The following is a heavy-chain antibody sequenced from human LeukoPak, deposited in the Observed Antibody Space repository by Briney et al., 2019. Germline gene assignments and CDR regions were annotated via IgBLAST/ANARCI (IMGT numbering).Heavy chain of an antibody. Sequence: ASVKVSCKASGYTFTSYGISWVRRAPGQGLEWMGWISAYNGNTNYAQKLQGRVTMTTDTSTSTSYMELRSLTSDDTAVYCCARVTGSSISSRSLLYWGQGTLVTVSS. CDR1: GYTFTSYG. D-gene: IGHD6-13*01. CDR3: ARVTGSSISSRSLLY. V-gene: IGHV1-18*01. CDR2: ISAYNGNT. J-gene: IGHJ4*02.